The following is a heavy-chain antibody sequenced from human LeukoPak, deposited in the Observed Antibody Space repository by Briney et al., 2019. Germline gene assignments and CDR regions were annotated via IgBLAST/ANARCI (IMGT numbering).Heavy chain of an antibody. J-gene: IGHJ6*03. CDR1: GYTFTGYY. D-gene: IGHD2-2*01. CDR2: MNPNSGNT. Sequence: ASVKVSCKASGYTFTGYYMHWVRQAPGQGLEWMGWMNPNSGNTGYAQKFQGRVTITRNTSISTAYMELSSLRSEDTAVYYCARARRVSVVVPAATHYYYYMDVWGKGTTVTVSS. CDR3: ARARRVSVVVPAATHYYYYMDV. V-gene: IGHV1-8*03.